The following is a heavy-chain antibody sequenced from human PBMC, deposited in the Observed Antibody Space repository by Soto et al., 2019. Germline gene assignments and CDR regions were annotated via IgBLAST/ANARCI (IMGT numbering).Heavy chain of an antibody. Sequence: QVQLQESGPGLVKPSQTLSLICTVSGDSISSDNYFCSWIRQPPGQGLEWIGYISNSGTPYYNPSLKSLVTISRETSKNRFYLYMYYVTAADTAVYYCDREVNVVALSDAFDIWGQGTMVTVSS. CDR3: DREVNVVALSDAFDI. CDR1: GDSISSDNYF. J-gene: IGHJ3*02. D-gene: IGHD2-8*01. V-gene: IGHV4-30-4*01. CDR2: ISNSGTP.